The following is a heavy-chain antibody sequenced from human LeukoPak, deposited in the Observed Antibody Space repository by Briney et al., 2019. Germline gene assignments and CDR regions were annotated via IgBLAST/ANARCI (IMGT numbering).Heavy chain of an antibody. CDR2: INWISNTI. Sequence: PGRSLRLSCAASGFTFDDYAMHWVRQAPGKGLEWVSGINWISNTIVYADSVKGRFTISRDNANNTLYLQMNSLRAEDTAIYYCVRAIDYGDYEWFDPWGQGTLVSVSS. CDR1: GFTFDDYA. J-gene: IGHJ5*02. CDR3: VRAIDYGDYEWFDP. V-gene: IGHV3-9*01. D-gene: IGHD4-17*01.